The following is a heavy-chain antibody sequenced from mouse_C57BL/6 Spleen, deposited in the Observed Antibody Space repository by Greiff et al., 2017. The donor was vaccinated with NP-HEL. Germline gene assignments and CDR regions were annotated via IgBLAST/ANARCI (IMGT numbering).Heavy chain of an antibody. Sequence: QVQLKQPGAELVKPGASVKLSCKASGYTFTSYWMHWVKQRPGQGLEWIGMIHPNSGSTNYNEKFKSKATLTVDKSSSTAYMQLSSLTSEDSAAYYCARGRLRQDFDVWGTGTTVTVSS. V-gene: IGHV1-64*01. CDR1: GYTFTSYW. D-gene: IGHD2-2*01. CDR3: ARGRLRQDFDV. J-gene: IGHJ1*03. CDR2: IHPNSGST.